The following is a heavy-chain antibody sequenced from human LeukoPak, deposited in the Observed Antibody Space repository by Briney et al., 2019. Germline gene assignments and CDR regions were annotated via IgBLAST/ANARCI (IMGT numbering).Heavy chain of an antibody. V-gene: IGHV3-53*01. CDR3: AKMDSDYYIDF. D-gene: IGHD3/OR15-3a*01. CDR1: GFIVSSTY. CDR2: INSGGTT. J-gene: IGHJ4*02. Sequence: PGESLRLSCAASGFIVSSTYMNWVRQAPGKGLEWISVINSGGTTYYADSVKGRFTISRDDSKNMLFLQMNSLRAEDTAVYYCAKMDSDYYIDFWGQGTLVTVSS.